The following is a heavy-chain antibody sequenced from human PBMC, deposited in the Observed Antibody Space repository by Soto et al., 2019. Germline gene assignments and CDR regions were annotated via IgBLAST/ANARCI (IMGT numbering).Heavy chain of an antibody. Sequence: SGPTLVNPTQTPTLTCTFSGFSLNTGGLGVGWIRQPPGKALEWLALIYWDDDKRYSPSLKSRLTITKDTSKNQVVLTMTNMDPVDTATYYCAHSRCGGDCLQSYSSHYYYGMDVWGQGTTVTVSS. D-gene: IGHD2-21*02. CDR3: AHSRCGGDCLQSYSSHYYYGMDV. CDR1: GFSLNTGGLG. J-gene: IGHJ6*02. V-gene: IGHV2-5*02. CDR2: IYWDDDK.